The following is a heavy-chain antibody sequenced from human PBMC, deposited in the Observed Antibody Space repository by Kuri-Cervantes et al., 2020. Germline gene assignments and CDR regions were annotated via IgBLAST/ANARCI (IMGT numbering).Heavy chain of an antibody. CDR1: GFTFSSYA. D-gene: IGHD6-19*01. V-gene: IGHV3-30*04. Sequence: GESLKISCAASGFTFSSYAMHWVRQAPGKGLEWVAVIWYDGSNKYYADSVKGRFTISRDNSKNTLYLQMNSLRAEDTAVYYCANLGLVEAFDTWGQGTMVTVSS. CDR2: IWYDGSNK. J-gene: IGHJ3*02. CDR3: ANLGLVEAFDT.